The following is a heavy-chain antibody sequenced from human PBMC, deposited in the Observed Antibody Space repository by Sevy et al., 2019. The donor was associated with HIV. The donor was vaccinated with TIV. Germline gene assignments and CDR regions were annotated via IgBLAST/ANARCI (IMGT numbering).Heavy chain of an antibody. Sequence: GGSLRLSCVASGFNFDDYAMHWVRQGPGKGLEWVSSISWNSDDIHYADSVKGRFTISRDNAKNSLYLQMNSLRPEDMALYYCAKEEYSSASFNYWGQGTLVTVFS. J-gene: IGHJ4*02. V-gene: IGHV3-9*03. CDR2: ISWNSDDI. CDR3: AKEEYSSASFNY. CDR1: GFNFDDYA. D-gene: IGHD6-6*01.